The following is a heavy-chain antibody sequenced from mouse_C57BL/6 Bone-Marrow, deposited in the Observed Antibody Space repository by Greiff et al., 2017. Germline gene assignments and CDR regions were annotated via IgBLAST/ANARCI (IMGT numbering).Heavy chain of an antibody. Sequence: VQLQQPGAELVKPGASVKLSCKASGYTFTSYWMQWVKQRPGQGLEWIGEIDPSDSYTNYNQKFKGKATLTVDKSSSTAYMQLSSLTSEDAAVYYCARILGRVDYWGQGTTLTVSS. CDR2: IDPSDSYT. CDR3: ARILGRVDY. D-gene: IGHD4-1*01. V-gene: IGHV1-50*01. J-gene: IGHJ2*01. CDR1: GYTFTSYW.